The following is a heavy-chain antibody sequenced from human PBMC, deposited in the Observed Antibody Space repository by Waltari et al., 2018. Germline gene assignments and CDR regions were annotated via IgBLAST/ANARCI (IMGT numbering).Heavy chain of an antibody. D-gene: IGHD6-13*01. J-gene: IGHJ4*02. CDR2: ISGSGRSYI. CDR3: TGGAVTGTDF. Sequence: DVQLVESGGGLVKPGGSLRLSCPASGFPFSSYDMNWVRQAPGRGLEWVASISGSGRSYIFYTDSVKGRFTISRDNAKNSLFLQMNSLRAEDTAVYYCTGGAVTGTDFWGQGTLVTVSS. V-gene: IGHV3-21*01. CDR1: GFPFSSYD.